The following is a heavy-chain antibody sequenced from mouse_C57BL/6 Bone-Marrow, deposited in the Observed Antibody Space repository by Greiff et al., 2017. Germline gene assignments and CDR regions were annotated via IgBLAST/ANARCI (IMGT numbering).Heavy chain of an antibody. V-gene: IGHV1-64*01. D-gene: IGHD2-4*01. CDR2: MHPNGGSP. CDR1: GYTFTNYW. Sequence: VQLQQPGAELVKPGASVKLSCKASGYTFTNYWMHWVKQRPGQGLEWIGMMHPNGGSPDYNEKFKSEATLSVDKSSRTAYMELSSLTSEDSAVYYCARSYDYDDYTMDYWGQGISVTVSS. CDR3: ARSYDYDDYTMDY. J-gene: IGHJ4*01.